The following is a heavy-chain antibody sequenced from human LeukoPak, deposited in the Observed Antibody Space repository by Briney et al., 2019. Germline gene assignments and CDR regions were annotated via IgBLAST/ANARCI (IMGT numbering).Heavy chain of an antibody. V-gene: IGHV3-7*01. Sequence: GSPRLSCAASGLISCKYGMSWVGQAPGKGREWVADIRQDGNEYYYLDSVKGRFTISRDNAENTLYLQMSTLRVEDTAVYYCATHSAWRFDYWGQGIMVIVSS. D-gene: IGHD4-11*01. CDR3: ATHSAWRFDY. CDR2: IRQDGNEY. J-gene: IGHJ4*02. CDR1: GLISCKYG.